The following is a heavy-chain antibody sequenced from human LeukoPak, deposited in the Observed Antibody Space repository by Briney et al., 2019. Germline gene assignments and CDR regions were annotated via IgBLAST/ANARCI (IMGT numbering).Heavy chain of an antibody. CDR1: GFTFSNYG. V-gene: IGHV3-30*02. CDR3: AKMGSGSYYGWFDP. Sequence: GGSLRLSCAASGFTFSNYGMHWVRQAPGKGLEWVAFIRSDGINKYHADSVKGRFTISRDNSKNTLYLQMNSLRAEDTAVYYCAKMGSGSYYGWFDPWGQGTLVTVSS. CDR2: IRSDGINK. J-gene: IGHJ5*02. D-gene: IGHD1-26*01.